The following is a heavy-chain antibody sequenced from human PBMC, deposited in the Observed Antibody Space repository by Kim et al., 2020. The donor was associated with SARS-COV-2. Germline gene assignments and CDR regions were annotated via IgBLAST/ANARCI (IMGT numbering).Heavy chain of an antibody. V-gene: IGHV4-31*03. D-gene: IGHD3-22*01. Sequence: SETLSLTCTVSGGSISSGGYYWSWIRQHPGKGLEWIGYIYYSGSTYYNPSLKSRVTISVDTSKNQFSLKLSSVTAADTAVYYCARDTDYYYDSSGYPSNWFDPWGQGTLVTVSS. CDR1: GGSISSGGYY. J-gene: IGHJ5*02. CDR2: IYYSGST. CDR3: ARDTDYYYDSSGYPSNWFDP.